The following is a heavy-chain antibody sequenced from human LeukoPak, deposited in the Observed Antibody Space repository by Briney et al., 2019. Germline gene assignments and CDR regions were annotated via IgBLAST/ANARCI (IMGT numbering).Heavy chain of an antibody. Sequence: PSETLSLTCTVSGGSISSSSYYWGWIRQPPGKGLEWIGSIYYSGSTYYNPSLKSRVTISVDTSKNQFSLKLSSVTAADTAVYYCARRPMIRWLQSPYYFDYWGQGTLVTVSS. D-gene: IGHD5-24*01. J-gene: IGHJ4*02. CDR3: ARRPMIRWLQSPYYFDY. V-gene: IGHV4-39*07. CDR2: IYYSGST. CDR1: GGSISSSSYY.